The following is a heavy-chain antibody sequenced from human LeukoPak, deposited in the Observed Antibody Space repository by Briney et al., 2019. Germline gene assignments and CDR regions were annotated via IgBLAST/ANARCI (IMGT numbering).Heavy chain of an antibody. CDR3: ASIAARRDLRPPVP. CDR1: GYTFTAYY. V-gene: IGHV1-2*02. D-gene: IGHD6-6*01. CDR2: INPNSGTT. J-gene: IGHJ5*02. Sequence: ASVKLSCNATGYTFTAYYMQWVRQAPGQGLEWMGWINPNSGTTNCAQKFQGRVTMTRDTSISTAYMELNRLRSDDTAIYYCASIAARRDLRPPVPWGQGTLVTVSS.